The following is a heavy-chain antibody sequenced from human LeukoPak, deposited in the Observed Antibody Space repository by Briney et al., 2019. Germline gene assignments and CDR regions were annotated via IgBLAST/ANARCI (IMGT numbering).Heavy chain of an antibody. Sequence: PGGSLRLSCAASGFTFSNAWMSWVRQAPGKGLEWVGRIKSKTDGGTTDYAAPVKGSFTISRDDSKNTLYLQMNSLKTEDTAVYYCTTDRVATRPFDYWGQGTLVTVSS. CDR1: GFTFSNAW. V-gene: IGHV3-15*01. CDR2: IKSKTDGGTT. CDR3: TTDRVATRPFDY. J-gene: IGHJ4*02. D-gene: IGHD5-12*01.